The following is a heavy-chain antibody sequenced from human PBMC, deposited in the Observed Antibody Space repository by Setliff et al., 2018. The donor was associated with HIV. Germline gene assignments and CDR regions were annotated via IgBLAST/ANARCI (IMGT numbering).Heavy chain of an antibody. V-gene: IGHV3-23*01. CDR3: AKGFRPVDTALVSGPTY. CDR1: GFTFSSYA. Sequence: HPGGSLRLSCAASGFTFSSYAMSWVRQTPEKGLEWVSISGGSTYYADSAKGRFIISRDNSQNTLYLQMNSLRADDTAIYYCAKGFRPVDTALVSGPTYWGQGIRVTVSS. J-gene: IGHJ4*02. CDR2: SGGST. D-gene: IGHD5-18*01.